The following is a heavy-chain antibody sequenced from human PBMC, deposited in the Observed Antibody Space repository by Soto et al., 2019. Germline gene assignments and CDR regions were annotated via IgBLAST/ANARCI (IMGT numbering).Heavy chain of an antibody. J-gene: IGHJ5*02. CDR3: DGFGESRYNWFDP. D-gene: IGHD3-10*01. CDR2: IYYSGST. V-gene: IGHV4-39*01. CDR1: GVSISSSSYY. Sequence: SETLSLTCTVSGVSISSSSYYWGWIRQPPGEGLEWIGSIYYSGSTYYNPSLKSRVTISVDTSKNQFSLKLSSVTAADTAVYYCDGFGESRYNWFDPWGQGTLVTVSS.